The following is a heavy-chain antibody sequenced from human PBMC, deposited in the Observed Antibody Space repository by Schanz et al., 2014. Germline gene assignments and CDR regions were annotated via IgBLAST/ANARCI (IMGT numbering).Heavy chain of an antibody. J-gene: IGHJ5*02. Sequence: EVQLLESGGGLVQPGGSLRLSCAASGFTFRGYAMSWVRQAPGKGLEWVSYISSASSTINYADSVKGRFTISRDNAKNSLFLQMNSLRAEDTAVYYCARAGYDADNWFDPWGQGTLVTVSS. V-gene: IGHV3-48*01. D-gene: IGHD2-2*01. CDR3: ARAGYDADNWFDP. CDR1: GFTFRGYA. CDR2: ISSASSTI.